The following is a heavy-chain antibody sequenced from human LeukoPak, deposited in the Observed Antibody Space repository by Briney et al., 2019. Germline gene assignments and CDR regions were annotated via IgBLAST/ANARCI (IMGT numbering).Heavy chain of an antibody. CDR1: GYTLTELS. D-gene: IGHD2-21*02. CDR3: ATGHPACGGDCYSFDY. CDR2: FDPEDGET. Sequence: GASVKVSCKVSGYTLTELSMHWVRQAPGKGLEWMGGFDPEDGETIYAQKFQGRVTMTEDTSTDTAYMELSSLRSEDTAVYYCATGHPACGGDCYSFDYRGQGTLVTVSS. J-gene: IGHJ4*02. V-gene: IGHV1-24*01.